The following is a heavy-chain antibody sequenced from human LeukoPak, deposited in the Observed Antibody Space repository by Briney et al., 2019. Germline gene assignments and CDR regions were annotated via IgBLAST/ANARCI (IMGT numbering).Heavy chain of an antibody. CDR2: ISGSGRGSTT. D-gene: IGHD1-26*01. Sequence: GGPLRLSCAASGFTFSSYALSWVPQAPGKGLKWFSNISGSGRGSTTYYADSVKGRFTISRDNSKNTAYLQMNSLKTEDTAVYYCTRLLSGSYYESDWFDPWGQGTLVTVSS. CDR3: TRLLSGSYYESDWFDP. V-gene: IGHV3-23*01. J-gene: IGHJ5*02. CDR1: GFTFSSYA.